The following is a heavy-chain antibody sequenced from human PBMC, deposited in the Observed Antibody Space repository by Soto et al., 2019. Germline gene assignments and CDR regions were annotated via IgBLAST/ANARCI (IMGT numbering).Heavy chain of an antibody. J-gene: IGHJ6*02. V-gene: IGHV4-4*02. CDR3: ARAHTPHYYGMDV. Sequence: SETLSLTCAVSGGSISSSNWWSWVRQPPGKGLEWIGEIYHSGSTNYNPSLKSRVTISVDKSKNQFSLKLSSVTAADTAVYYCARAHTPHYYGMDVWGQGTTVTVSS. CDR2: IYHSGST. CDR1: GGSISSSNW.